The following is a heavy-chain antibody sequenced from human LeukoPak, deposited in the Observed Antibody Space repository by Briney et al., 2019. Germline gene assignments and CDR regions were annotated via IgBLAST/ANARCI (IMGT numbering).Heavy chain of an antibody. CDR1: GFIFSSYW. CDR2: IKQDGSEK. Sequence: PAESLRLSCAASGFIFSSYWMSWVRQAPGKGLEWVANIKQDGSEKYYVDSVKRRFTISRDNAKNSLYLQMNSLRAEDTAVYYCARVTTSYYDSSGPSPGYFDYWGQGTLVTVSS. J-gene: IGHJ4*02. D-gene: IGHD3-22*01. V-gene: IGHV3-7*04. CDR3: ARVTTSYYDSSGPSPGYFDY.